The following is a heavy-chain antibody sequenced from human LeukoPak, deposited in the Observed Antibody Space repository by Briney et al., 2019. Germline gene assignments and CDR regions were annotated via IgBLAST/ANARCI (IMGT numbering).Heavy chain of an antibody. Sequence: GGSLRLSCAASGFTFSNYWMSWVRQAPGKGLEWVANINQEGSEMYYVDSVKGRFTISRDNAKNSLYLQMNSLRAEDTAVFYCARRGLGELSGYYDYWGQGTLVTVSS. D-gene: IGHD3-10*01. CDR1: GFTFSNYW. J-gene: IGHJ4*02. CDR3: ARRGLGELSGYYDY. CDR2: INQEGSEM. V-gene: IGHV3-7*01.